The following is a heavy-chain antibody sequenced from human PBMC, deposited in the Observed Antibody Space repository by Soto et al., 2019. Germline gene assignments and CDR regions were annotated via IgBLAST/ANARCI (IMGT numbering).Heavy chain of an antibody. V-gene: IGHV1-3*01. Sequence: GASVKVSCKASGYTFTSYAMHWVRQAPGQRLEWMGWINAGNGNTKYSQKFQGRVTITRDTSASTAYMELSSLRSEDTAVYYCARDLYCISTSCYGGYYYYGMDLRAQGTTVTVSS. CDR2: INAGNGNT. D-gene: IGHD2-2*01. CDR3: ARDLYCISTSCYGGYYYYGMDL. J-gene: IGHJ6*02. CDR1: GYTFTSYA.